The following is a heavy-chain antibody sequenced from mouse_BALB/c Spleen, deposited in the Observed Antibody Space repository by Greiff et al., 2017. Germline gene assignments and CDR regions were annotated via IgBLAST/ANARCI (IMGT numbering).Heavy chain of an antibody. V-gene: IGHV5-12-2*01. D-gene: IGHD2-4*01. J-gene: IGHJ1*01. CDR3: ARHGLRRGDWYFDV. CDR1: GFTFSSYT. Sequence: EVKLVESGGGLVQPGGSLKLSCAASGFTFSSYTMSWVRQTPEKRLEWVAYISNGGGSTYYPDTVKGRFTISRDNAKNTLYLQMSSLKSEDTAMYYCARHGLRRGDWYFDVWGAGTTVTVSS. CDR2: ISNGGGST.